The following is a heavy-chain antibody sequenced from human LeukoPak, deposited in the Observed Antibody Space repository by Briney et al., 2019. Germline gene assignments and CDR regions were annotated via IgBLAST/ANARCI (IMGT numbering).Heavy chain of an antibody. CDR3: ARVPGGSYYSFPWYFDY. V-gene: IGHV3-66*02. J-gene: IGHJ4*02. CDR2: IYSGGST. CDR1: GFTVSSNY. D-gene: IGHD1-26*01. Sequence: GGSLRLSCAASGFTVSSNYMSWVRQAPGKGLEWVSVIYSGGSTYYADSVKGRFTISRDNSKNTLYLQMNSLRAEDTAVYYCARVPGGSYYSFPWYFDYCGQGTLVTVSS.